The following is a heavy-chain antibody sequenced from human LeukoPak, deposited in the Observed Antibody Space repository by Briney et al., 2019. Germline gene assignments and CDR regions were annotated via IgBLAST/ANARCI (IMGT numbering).Heavy chain of an antibody. D-gene: IGHD1-26*01. J-gene: IGHJ4*02. CDR1: EFAFTGHS. CDR2: VSNDGKTI. V-gene: IGHV3-30*04. Sequence: GGSLRLSYVASEFAFTGHSMHWVRQAPGKGLEWVAVVSNDGKTIFYADSLKGRFTVSTDNSKNTVYLQVNSLRDEDAAVYYCAREKQLGGTPFDFWGQGSLVTVSS. CDR3: AREKQLGGTPFDF.